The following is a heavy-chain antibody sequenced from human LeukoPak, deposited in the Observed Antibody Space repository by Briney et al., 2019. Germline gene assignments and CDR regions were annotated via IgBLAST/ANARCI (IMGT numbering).Heavy chain of an antibody. CDR1: GVSITSYY. CDR2: IYYTGST. V-gene: IGHV4-59*08. Sequence: SEILSLTCTVSGVSITSYYWSWVRQSPGRGLEWIGYIYYTGSTNYNPSLKSRVTISVDTSKSQFSLKLSSVTAADTAVYYCARPQHDALDIWGQGTMVTVSS. D-gene: IGHD1-1*01. J-gene: IGHJ3*02. CDR3: ARPQHDALDI.